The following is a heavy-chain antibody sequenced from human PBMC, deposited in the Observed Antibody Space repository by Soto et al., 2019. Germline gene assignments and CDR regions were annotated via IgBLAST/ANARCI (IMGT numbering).Heavy chain of an antibody. D-gene: IGHD3-16*02. J-gene: IGHJ4*02. V-gene: IGHV3-49*04. CDR1: GFSFGNYA. CDR2: IRNQTYGGTT. CDR3: TTAESPAVSYFFDY. Sequence: LRLSCTASGFSFGNYAMNWVRQAPGQGLEWIGLIRNQTYGGTTQYAASVQGRFTISRDDSNSVAYLQMSSLKTEDSAVYYCTTAESPAVSYFFDYWGQGTLVTVSS.